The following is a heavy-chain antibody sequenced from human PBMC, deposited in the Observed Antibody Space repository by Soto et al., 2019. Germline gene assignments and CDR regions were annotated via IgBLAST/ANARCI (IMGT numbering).Heavy chain of an antibody. V-gene: IGHV3-30-3*01. CDR3: ASAGQQLVWYFDY. D-gene: IGHD6-13*01. Sequence: GGSLRLSCAASGFTFSSYAMHWVRQAPGKGLEWVAVISYDGSNKYYADSVKGRFTISRDSSKNTVDLEMNSLRVEDTAVYHCASAGQQLVWYFDYWGHGTLVTVSS. CDR1: GFTFSSYA. CDR2: ISYDGSNK. J-gene: IGHJ4*01.